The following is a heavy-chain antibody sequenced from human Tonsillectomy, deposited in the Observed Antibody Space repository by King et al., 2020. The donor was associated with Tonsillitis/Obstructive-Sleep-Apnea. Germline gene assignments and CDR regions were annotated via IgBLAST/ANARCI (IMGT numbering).Heavy chain of an antibody. V-gene: IGHV3-13*04. CDR1: GFTLSSYD. CDR2: IGTAVDT. CDR3: ARGSGFRRGYYDGSGYFDS. J-gene: IGHJ4*02. Sequence: VQLVQSGGGLVQPGESLRLSCAASGFTLSSYDMPWVRHATGKGLEWVSGIGTAVDTAYPASVKGRFTISRENATNSLNLHLTSLRAGDTAVYYWARGSGFRRGYYDGSGYFDSWGQGTLVTVSS. D-gene: IGHD3-22*01.